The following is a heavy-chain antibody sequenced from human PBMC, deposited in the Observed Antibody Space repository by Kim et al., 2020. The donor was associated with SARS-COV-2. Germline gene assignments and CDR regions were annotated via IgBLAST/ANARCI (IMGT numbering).Heavy chain of an antibody. D-gene: IGHD2-15*01. V-gene: IGHV4-34*01. CDR2: GST. J-gene: IGHJ4*02. Sequence: GSTNNNPSLKSQVTISVDTSKNQFCLKLSSVTAADTAVYYCARGRSGPPYWGQGTLVTVSS. CDR3: ARGRSGPPY.